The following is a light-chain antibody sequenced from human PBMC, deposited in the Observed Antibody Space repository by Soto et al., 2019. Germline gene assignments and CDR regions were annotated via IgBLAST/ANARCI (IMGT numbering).Light chain of an antibody. CDR1: PGISRS. V-gene: IGKV1-13*02. J-gene: IGKJ4*01. Sequence: AIPLTQSPFSLSASVGDTVTITCRASPGISRSLAWYQQNPGRAPKLLIYAASTLYTGVPSRFSGSGYGTECTLAISSLQPEDFATYDCQQVNSYPLAFGGGTKVEIK. CDR2: AAS. CDR3: QQVNSYPLA.